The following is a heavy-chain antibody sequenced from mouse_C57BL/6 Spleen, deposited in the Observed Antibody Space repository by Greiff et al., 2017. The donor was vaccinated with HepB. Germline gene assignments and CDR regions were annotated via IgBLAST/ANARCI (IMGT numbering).Heavy chain of an antibody. D-gene: IGHD2-1*01. CDR1: GFTFSDYY. CDR2: INYDGSST. J-gene: IGHJ2*01. Sequence: EVKLVESEGGLVQPGSSMKLSCTASGFTFSDYYMAWVRQVPEKGLEWVANINYDGSSTYYLDSLKSRFIISRDNAKNILYLQMSGLKSEDTATYYCAREGSYGTFDYWGQGTTLTVSS. CDR3: AREGSYGTFDY. V-gene: IGHV5-16*01.